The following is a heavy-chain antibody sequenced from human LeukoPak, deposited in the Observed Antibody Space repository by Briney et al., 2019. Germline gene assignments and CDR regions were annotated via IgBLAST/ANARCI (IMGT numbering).Heavy chain of an antibody. J-gene: IGHJ4*02. CDR1: GFTFSVYG. D-gene: IGHD3-10*01. CDR3: AKAEGVSGSLEHGDY. CDR2: ISHDGNNK. V-gene: IGHV3-30*18. Sequence: PGGSLRLSCAASGFTFSVYGMHWVRQAPGKGLEWVAVISHDGNNKYYEDSVKGRLSISRDNSKNTLYLQMNSLRAEDTAIYYCAKAEGVSGSLEHGDYWGQGTLVTVSS.